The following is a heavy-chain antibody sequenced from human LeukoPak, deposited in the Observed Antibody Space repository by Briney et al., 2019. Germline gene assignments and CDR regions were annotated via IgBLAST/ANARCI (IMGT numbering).Heavy chain of an antibody. CDR3: ARGPLTHYYDSSGYYYSAFFDY. V-gene: IGHV3-74*01. CDR2: INSDGSST. CDR1: GLTFSSYW. D-gene: IGHD3-22*01. J-gene: IGHJ4*02. Sequence: GGSLRLSCAASGLTFSSYWMHWVRQAPGRGLVWVSRINSDGSSTSYADSVKGRFTISRDNAKNTLYLQMNSLRAEDTAVYYCARGPLTHYYDSSGYYYSAFFDYWGQGTLVTVSS.